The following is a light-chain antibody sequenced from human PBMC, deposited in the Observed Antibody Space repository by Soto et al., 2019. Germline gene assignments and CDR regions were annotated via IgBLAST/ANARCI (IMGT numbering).Light chain of an antibody. V-gene: IGLV2-14*01. J-gene: IGLJ2*01. CDR2: EVS. Sequence: QSALTQPASVSGSPGQSITISCTGTSSDIGGAYNYVSWYQQHPGKAPKLMIYEVSNRPSGVSVRFSGSKSGNTASLTITGLQAEDEADYYCSSYTSGSTLVVFGGGTQLTVL. CDR3: SSYTSGSTLVV. CDR1: SSDIGGAYNY.